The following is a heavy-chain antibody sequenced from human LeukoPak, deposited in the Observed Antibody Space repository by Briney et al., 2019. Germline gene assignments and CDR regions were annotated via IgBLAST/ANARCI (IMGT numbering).Heavy chain of an antibody. V-gene: IGHV4-34*01. D-gene: IGHD6-13*01. J-gene: IGHJ4*02. CDR1: GGSFSGYY. Sequence: SETLSLTCVVYGGSFSGYYWSWLRQPPGKGLEWIGEINHSGSTNYNPSLKSRVTISVDTSKNQFSLKLSSVTAADTAVYYCARGASRDYFDYWGQGTLVTVSS. CDR2: INHSGST. CDR3: ARGASRDYFDY.